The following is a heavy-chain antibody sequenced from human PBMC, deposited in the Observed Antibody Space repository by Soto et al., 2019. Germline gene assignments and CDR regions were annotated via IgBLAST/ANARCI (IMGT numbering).Heavy chain of an antibody. CDR2: ISSRSDI. J-gene: IGHJ6*02. CDR1: GFTFSTYS. D-gene: IGHD2-2*02. V-gene: IGHV3-21*01. CDR3: AREYTAWPLAYGLDV. Sequence: XGSLRLSCLGAGFTFSTYSINWVRQAPGKGLEWVSSISSRSDIYYADSVKGRFTISRDNAKNSVSLQMNSLRAEDTAVYYCAREYTAWPLAYGLDVWGQGTTVTVSS.